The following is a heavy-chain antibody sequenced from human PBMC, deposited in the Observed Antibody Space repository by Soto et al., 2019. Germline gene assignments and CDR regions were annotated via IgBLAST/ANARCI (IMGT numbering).Heavy chain of an antibody. J-gene: IGHJ4*02. D-gene: IGHD6-19*01. CDR1: GYMFTSYW. CDR2: IHGGDSNT. CDR3: ARRITSSTGWDY. V-gene: IGHV5-51*01. Sequence: GESLKISCMGSGYMFTSYWIGWVRQMPGKGLEWTGIIHGGDSNTRYSPSFDGQVTISTDKSINTAYLQWSSLKASDTAMYYCARRITSSTGWDYWGQGTLVTVSS.